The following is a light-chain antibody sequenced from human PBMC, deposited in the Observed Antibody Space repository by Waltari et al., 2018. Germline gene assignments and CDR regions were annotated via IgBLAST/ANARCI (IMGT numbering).Light chain of an antibody. J-gene: IGKJ2*01. CDR2: GAS. CDR1: QSITTN. V-gene: IGKV3-15*01. Sequence: EIVMTQSPATLSVSPGEKDNIYCRAIQSITTNVAGYQKKPGQATRLLLFGASTRATAIPPRFSGSESGTEFTLTISGQQSGDFSVYYCQQYNHRPPYTFGQWTKLEI. CDR3: QQYNHRPPYT.